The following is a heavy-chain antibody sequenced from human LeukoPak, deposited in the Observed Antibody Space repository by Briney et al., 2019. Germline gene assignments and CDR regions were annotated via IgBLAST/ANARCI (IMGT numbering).Heavy chain of an antibody. CDR3: ARDTGGDTMIVVVTRLDY. CDR1: GYTFTSYA. CDR2: ISAYNGNT. J-gene: IGHJ4*02. D-gene: IGHD3-22*01. Sequence: ASVKVSCKASGYTFTSYAMHWVRQAPGRRLEWMGWISAYNGNTNYAQKLQGRVTMTTDTSTSTAYMELRSLRSDDTAVYYCARDTGGDTMIVVVTRLDYWGQGTLVTVSS. V-gene: IGHV1-18*01.